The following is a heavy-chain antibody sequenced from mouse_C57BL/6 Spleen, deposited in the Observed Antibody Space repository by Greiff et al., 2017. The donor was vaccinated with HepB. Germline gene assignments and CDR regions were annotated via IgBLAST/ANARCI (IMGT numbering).Heavy chain of an antibody. CDR1: GFTFSSYA. Sequence: EVKLMESGGGLVKPGGSLKLSCAASGFTFSSYAMSWVRQTPEKRLEWVATISDGGSYTYYPDNVKGRFTISRDNAKNNLYLQMSHLKSEDTAMYYCAREGGNYVMDYWGQGTSVTVSS. CDR2: ISDGGSYT. D-gene: IGHD2-14*01. J-gene: IGHJ4*01. CDR3: AREGGNYVMDY. V-gene: IGHV5-4*03.